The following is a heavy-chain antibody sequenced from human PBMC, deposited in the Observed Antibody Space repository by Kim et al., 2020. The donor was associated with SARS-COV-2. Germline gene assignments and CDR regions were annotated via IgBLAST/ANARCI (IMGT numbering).Heavy chain of an antibody. D-gene: IGHD6-13*01. Sequence: GGSLRLSCAASGFTFSSYEMNWVRQAPGKGLEWVSYISSSGSTIYYADSVKGRFTISRDNAKNSLYLQMNSLRAEDTAVYYCARVTRYSSSWSPFDYCGQGTLVTVSS. CDR3: ARVTRYSSSWSPFDY. V-gene: IGHV3-48*03. CDR2: ISSSGSTI. J-gene: IGHJ4*02. CDR1: GFTFSSYE.